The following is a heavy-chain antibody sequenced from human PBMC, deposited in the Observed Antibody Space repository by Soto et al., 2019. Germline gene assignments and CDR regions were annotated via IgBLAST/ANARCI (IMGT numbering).Heavy chain of an antibody. J-gene: IGHJ4*02. V-gene: IGHV4-59*12. CDR3: ARDKITGLFDY. CDR1: GGSISRYY. Sequence: SETLSLTCTVSGGSISRYYWSWIRQPPGTGLEWIGEINHSGSTNYNPSFKSRVTISVDTSKNQFSLKLTSVTAADTAVYYCARDKITGLFDYWGQGTLVTVSS. CDR2: INHSGST. D-gene: IGHD2-8*02.